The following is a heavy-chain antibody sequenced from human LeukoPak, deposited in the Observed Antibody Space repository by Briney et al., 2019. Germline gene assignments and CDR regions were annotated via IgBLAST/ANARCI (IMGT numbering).Heavy chain of an antibody. CDR3: ARVRRYYYGMDV. J-gene: IGHJ6*02. CDR1: GYTLTDYY. Sequence: GASVKVSCKASGYTLTDYYIHWVRQAPGQGREWMGWMNPNSGDTNSAQSFQGRVTMTRETSISTAYMELSRLRFDDTAVYYCARVRRYYYGMDVWGQRTTVTVSS. V-gene: IGHV1-2*02. CDR2: MNPNSGDT.